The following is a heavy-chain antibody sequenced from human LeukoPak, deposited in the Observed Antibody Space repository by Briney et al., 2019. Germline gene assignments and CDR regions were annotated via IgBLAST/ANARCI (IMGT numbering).Heavy chain of an antibody. V-gene: IGHV4-59*08. J-gene: IGHJ4*02. Sequence: SETLSLTCTVSGGSISSYYWSWIRQPPGKGLEWIGYIYYSGRTNCNPSLKSRVTISLDTSKNHFSLKLSSVTAADTAAYYCARHYDTSAYWYYFDYWGQGTLVTVSS. CDR3: ARHYDTSAYWYYFDY. CDR2: IYYSGRT. D-gene: IGHD3-22*01. CDR1: GGSISSYY.